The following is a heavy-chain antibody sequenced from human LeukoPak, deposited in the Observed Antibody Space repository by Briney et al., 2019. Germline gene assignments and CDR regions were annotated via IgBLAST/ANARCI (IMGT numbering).Heavy chain of an antibody. D-gene: IGHD6-19*01. CDR2: FDPEDGET. CDR3: ATVGYSSGRYLDY. V-gene: IGHV1-24*01. CDR1: GYTFTSYY. Sequence: ASVKVSCKASGYTFTSYYMHWVRQAPGKGLEWMGGFDPEDGETIYAQKFQGRVTMTEDTSTDTAYMELSSLRSEDTAVYYCATVGYSSGRYLDYWGQGTLVTVSS. J-gene: IGHJ4*02.